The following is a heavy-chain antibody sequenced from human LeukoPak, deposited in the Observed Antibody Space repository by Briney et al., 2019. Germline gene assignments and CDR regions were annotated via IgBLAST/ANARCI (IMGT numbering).Heavy chain of an antibody. D-gene: IGHD6-19*01. J-gene: IGHJ4*02. CDR3: AKDHHSSGWYYFDY. CDR1: GFTFSDYN. Sequence: GGSLRLSCAASGFTFSDYNMRWIRQAPGKGLEWVSGISGSGGSTYYADSVKGRFTISRDNSKNTLYLQMNSLRAEDTAVYYCAKDHHSSGWYYFDYWGQGTLVTVSS. V-gene: IGHV3-23*01. CDR2: ISGSGGST.